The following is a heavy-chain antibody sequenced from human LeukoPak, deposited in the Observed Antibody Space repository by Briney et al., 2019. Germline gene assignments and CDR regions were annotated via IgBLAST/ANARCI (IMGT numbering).Heavy chain of an antibody. V-gene: IGHV1-18*01. J-gene: IGHJ4*02. CDR3: ARRAYYGSATYHYFDY. CDR2: ISAYNGNT. Sequence: ASVKVSCKASGYTFTSYGISWVRQAPGQGLEWMGWISAYNGNTNYAQKFQGRVSMTTDTSTRTAYLELRSLRPDDTAVYYCARRAYYGSATYHYFDYWGQGTLVTVSS. D-gene: IGHD3-10*01. CDR1: GYTFTSYG.